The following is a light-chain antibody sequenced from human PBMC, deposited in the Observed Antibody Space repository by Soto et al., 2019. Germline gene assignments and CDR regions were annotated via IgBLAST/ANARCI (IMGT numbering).Light chain of an antibody. J-gene: IGLJ2*01. Sequence: QSVLTQPPSASGTPGQRVTISCSGSSSNIGSNTVYWYQQLPGTAPKLLIYSNNQRPSGVPDRFFGSKSGTSASLAISGLLSEDEADYYCAAWDDSPNGVVFGGGTKLTVL. CDR3: AAWDDSPNGVV. CDR1: SSNIGSNT. V-gene: IGLV1-44*01. CDR2: SNN.